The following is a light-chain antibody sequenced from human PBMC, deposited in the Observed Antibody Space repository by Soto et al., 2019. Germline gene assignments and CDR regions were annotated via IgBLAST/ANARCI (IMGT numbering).Light chain of an antibody. CDR2: KAS. J-gene: IGKJ2*01. CDR3: QQYNPYSST. Sequence: DIQMTQSPSTLSASVGDRVTITCRASQSTSSWLAWFQQKPGKAPKLLIYKASSLQSGVPSRFSGSESGTEFNLTISSLQPDDFATYYCQQYNPYSSTFGQGTKVEIK. V-gene: IGKV1-5*03. CDR1: QSTSSW.